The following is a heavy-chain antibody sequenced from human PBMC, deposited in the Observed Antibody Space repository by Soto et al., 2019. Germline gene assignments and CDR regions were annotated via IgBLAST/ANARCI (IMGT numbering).Heavy chain of an antibody. CDR3: ARDGEQLPGIAVQLGWGHYYYGRAV. CDR2: ISAYNDNT. V-gene: IGHV1-18*04. D-gene: IGHD1-26*01. Sequence: GSVKLSCKASGYTFTSYGISGVRQAPGQGLAWMGWISAYNDNTNYAQKLQGRVTITIDTSTSTASMELRSRSSDDAAVYYCARDGEQLPGIAVQLGWGHYYYGRAVWGQGT. J-gene: IGHJ6*02. CDR1: GYTFTSYG.